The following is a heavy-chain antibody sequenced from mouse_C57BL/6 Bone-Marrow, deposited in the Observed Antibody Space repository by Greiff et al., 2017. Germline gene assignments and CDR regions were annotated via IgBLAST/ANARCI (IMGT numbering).Heavy chain of an antibody. CDR3: ARNTEWFAY. Sequence: VKLVESGPGLVAPSQSLSITCTVSGFSLTSYAISWVRQPPGKGLEWLGVIWTGGGTNYNSALKSRLSISKNNSKSQVFLKMNILQTDDTARYYCARNTEWFAYWGQGTLVTVSA. D-gene: IGHD1-1*01. V-gene: IGHV2-9-1*01. J-gene: IGHJ3*01. CDR2: IWTGGGT. CDR1: GFSLTSYA.